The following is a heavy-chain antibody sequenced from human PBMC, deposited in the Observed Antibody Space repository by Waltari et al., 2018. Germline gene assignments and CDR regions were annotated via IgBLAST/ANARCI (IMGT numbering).Heavy chain of an antibody. CDR2: SYYSGRT. Sequence: QVQLQESGPGLVKPSETLSLTCTVSGGSISSYYWSWIRQPPGKGLKWIGYSYYSGRTNYSPSREGGVTISVDTSKNQFALKLGSVTAAYTAVYYCARVMAARPHYYFDYWGQGTLVTVSS. CDR1: GGSISSYY. V-gene: IGHV4-59*01. D-gene: IGHD6-6*01. J-gene: IGHJ4*02. CDR3: ARVMAARPHYYFDY.